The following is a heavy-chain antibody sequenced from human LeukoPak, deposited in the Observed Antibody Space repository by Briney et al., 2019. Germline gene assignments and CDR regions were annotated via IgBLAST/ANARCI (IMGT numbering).Heavy chain of an antibody. V-gene: IGHV4-34*01. CDR3: ARWDDSSRSFED. CDR1: GGSFSGYY. Sequence: SETLSLTCAVYGGSFSGYYWSLIRQPPGKGLEWIGEINHSGSTTYNPSLKSRVTISVDTSKNQFSLKLSSVTAADTAVYYCARWDDSSRSFEDWGQGTLVTVSS. J-gene: IGHJ4*02. D-gene: IGHD3-22*01. CDR2: INHSGST.